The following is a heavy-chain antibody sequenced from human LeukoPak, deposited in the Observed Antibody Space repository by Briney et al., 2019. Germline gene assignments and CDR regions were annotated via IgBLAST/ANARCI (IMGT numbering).Heavy chain of an antibody. V-gene: IGHV3-66*01. J-gene: IGHJ6*02. CDR3: ARDTDNYGMDV. CDR2: LYSGVST. CDR1: GFTVSGNF. Sequence: GGSLRLSCAASGFTVSGNFMTWVRQAPGKGLEWVSVLYSGVSTYYADSVKGRFTVSRDNSKNALYLQMNSLRAEDTAVYYCARDTDNYGMDVWGQGTTVTVSS.